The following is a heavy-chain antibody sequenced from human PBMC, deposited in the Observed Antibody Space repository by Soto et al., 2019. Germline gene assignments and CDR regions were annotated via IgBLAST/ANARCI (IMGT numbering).Heavy chain of an antibody. CDR2: ISYDGNNK. Sequence: QVQLVESGGGVVQPGRSLRLSCAASGFTFSSYAMHWVRQAPGKGLEWVAVISYDGNNKYYADSVKGRFTISRDNSKNTLYLQMNSLRAEDTAVYYCARAGCDGGSCYTLVGLRYGMDVWGQWTTVTVSS. J-gene: IGHJ6*02. D-gene: IGHD2-15*01. CDR1: GFTFSSYA. V-gene: IGHV3-30-3*01. CDR3: ARAGCDGGSCYTLVGLRYGMDV.